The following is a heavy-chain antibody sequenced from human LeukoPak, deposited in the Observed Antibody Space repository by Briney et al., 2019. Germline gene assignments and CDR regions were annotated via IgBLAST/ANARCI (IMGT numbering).Heavy chain of an antibody. J-gene: IGHJ5*02. CDR1: GYNFVSYG. D-gene: IGHD3-3*01. CDR3: ARDPNYDFWSGSYTRWFDP. CDR2: ISPYSGTT. V-gene: IGHV1-18*04. Sequence: ASVKVSCKASGYNFVSYGIDWVRQAPGQGLEWLGWISPYSGTTICAQNLQGRVTTTTDISTSTAYMELGNLKSDDTAVYFCARDPNYDFWSGSYTRWFDPWGQGTLVTVSS.